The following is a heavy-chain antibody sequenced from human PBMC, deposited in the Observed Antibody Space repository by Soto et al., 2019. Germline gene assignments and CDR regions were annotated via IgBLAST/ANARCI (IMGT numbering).Heavy chain of an antibody. CDR1: GGTFSSYT. CDR2: IIPILGIA. J-gene: IGHJ4*02. Sequence: SVKVSCKASGGTFSSYTISWVRQAPGQGLEWMGRIIPILGIANYAQKFQGRVTITADESTSTAYMELSSLRSEDTAVYYCASGNDSSGYYRDYWGQGTLVTVSS. D-gene: IGHD3-22*01. V-gene: IGHV1-69*02. CDR3: ASGNDSSGYYRDY.